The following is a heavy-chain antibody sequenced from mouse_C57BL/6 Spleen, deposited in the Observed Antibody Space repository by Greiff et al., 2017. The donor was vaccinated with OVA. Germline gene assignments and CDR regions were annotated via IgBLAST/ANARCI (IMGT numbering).Heavy chain of an antibody. V-gene: IGHV1-26*01. D-gene: IGHD2-4*01. CDR2: INPNNGGT. Sequence: VQLQQSGPELVKPGASVKISCKASGYTFTDYYMNWVKQSHGKSLEWIGDINPNNGGTSYNQKFKGKGTLTVDKSSSTAYMELRSLTSEESAVYYSARSGYDYDGYAMDYWGQGTSVTVSS. CDR1: GYTFTDYY. CDR3: ARSGYDYDGYAMDY. J-gene: IGHJ4*01.